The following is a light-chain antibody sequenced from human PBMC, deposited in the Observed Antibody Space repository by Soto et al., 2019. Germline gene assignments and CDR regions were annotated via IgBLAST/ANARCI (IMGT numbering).Light chain of an antibody. Sequence: DIQMTQSPSSLSASVGDRVTITCQASQDISNYLNWYQQKPGKAPKLLIYDASNLETAVPSRFSRSGSGTDFTFTISSLQPEDIATYYCQQYDNRPSYTFGQGTKLEIK. CDR3: QQYDNRPSYT. CDR2: DAS. V-gene: IGKV1-33*01. J-gene: IGKJ2*01. CDR1: QDISNY.